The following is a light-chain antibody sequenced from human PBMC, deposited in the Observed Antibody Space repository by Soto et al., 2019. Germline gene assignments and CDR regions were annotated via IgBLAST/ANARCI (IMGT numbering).Light chain of an antibody. CDR2: GNS. CDR3: QSYDNSLKIV. CDR1: SSNIGAGYD. V-gene: IGLV1-40*01. J-gene: IGLJ3*02. Sequence: QSVLAQPPSVSGALGQRVTISCTGRSSNIGAGYDVHWYKQLPGTAPRLLIYGNSNRPSGVPDRFSGSKSGTSASLAITGLQAEDEADYYCQSYDNSLKIVVGGGTKLTVL.